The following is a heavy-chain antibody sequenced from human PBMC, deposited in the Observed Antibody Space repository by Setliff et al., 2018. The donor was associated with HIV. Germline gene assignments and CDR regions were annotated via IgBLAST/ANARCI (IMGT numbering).Heavy chain of an antibody. V-gene: IGHV4-39*01. Sequence: SETLSLTCTVSGGSISSSSYYWGWIRQPPGKGLEWIGSIYYSGSTYYNPSLKSRVTISVDTSKNQFSLKLSSVTAADTAVSYCARQGDYGDYGGYASDIWGQGTMVTVSS. CDR1: GGSISSSSYY. CDR2: IYYSGST. D-gene: IGHD4-17*01. CDR3: ARQGDYGDYGGYASDI. J-gene: IGHJ3*02.